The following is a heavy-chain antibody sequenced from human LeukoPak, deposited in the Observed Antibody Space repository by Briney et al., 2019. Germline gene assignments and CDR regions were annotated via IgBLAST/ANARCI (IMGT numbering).Heavy chain of an antibody. CDR1: GFTFSSYW. J-gene: IGHJ4*02. V-gene: IGHV3-7*01. CDR3: ARDTKWEPKYYFDY. CDR2: IKQDGSEK. D-gene: IGHD1-26*01. Sequence: GGSLRLSCAASGFTFSSYWMSWVRQAPGKGLEWVANIKQDGSEKYYVDSVKGRFTISRDNAKNSLYLQMNSLRAEDTAVYYCARDTKWEPKYYFDYWGQGTPVTVSS.